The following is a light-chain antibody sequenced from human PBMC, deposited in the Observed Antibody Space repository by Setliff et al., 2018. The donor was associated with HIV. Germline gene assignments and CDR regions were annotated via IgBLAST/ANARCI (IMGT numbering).Light chain of an antibody. Sequence: QAVVTQEPSLTVSPGGTVTLTCGSSTGPVTTTHYPYWIQQKPGQAPRTLIFDTNNKHSWTPARFSGSLLGGKGALTLSGARPEDEAVYYCLLPYSGSVVFGGGTKVTVL. CDR3: LLPYSGSVV. CDR1: TGPVTTTHY. CDR2: DTN. V-gene: IGLV7-46*01. J-gene: IGLJ2*01.